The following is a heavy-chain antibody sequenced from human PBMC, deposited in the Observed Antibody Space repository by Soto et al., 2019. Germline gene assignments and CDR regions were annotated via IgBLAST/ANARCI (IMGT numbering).Heavy chain of an antibody. CDR1: GGTFSSYA. Sequence: GASVKVSCKASGGTFSSYAISWVRQAPGQGLEWMGGIIPIFGTANYAQKFQGRVTITADESTSTAYMELSSLRSEDTAVYYCARGRYCSGGSCYYYGMDGWGQGTTVTVSS. V-gene: IGHV1-69*13. D-gene: IGHD2-15*01. CDR2: IIPIFGTA. CDR3: ARGRYCSGGSCYYYGMDG. J-gene: IGHJ6*02.